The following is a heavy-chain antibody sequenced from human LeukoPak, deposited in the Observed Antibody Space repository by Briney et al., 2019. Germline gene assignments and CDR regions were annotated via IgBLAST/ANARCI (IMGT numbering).Heavy chain of an antibody. V-gene: IGHV3-30*03. CDR1: GFSFSSNS. CDR2: MSFDGTHI. Sequence: GESLRLSCAASGFSFSSNSMNWVRQAPGKGLEWVAVMSFDGTHIYYADSVKGRFTISRDNSKNTLYLQMNSLRAEDTAVYYCARCSGYGMDVWGQGTTVTVSS. J-gene: IGHJ6*02. D-gene: IGHD3-10*02. CDR3: ARCSGYGMDV.